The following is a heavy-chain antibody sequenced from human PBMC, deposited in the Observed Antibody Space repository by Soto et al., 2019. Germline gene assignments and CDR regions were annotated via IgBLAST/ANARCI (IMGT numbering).Heavy chain of an antibody. CDR2: INAGNGNT. V-gene: IGHV1-3*01. D-gene: IGHD1-26*01. CDR3: ARDDSGFSGSHYIDYFNY. Sequence: ASVKVSCKASGYTFASYGISWVRQAPGQRLEWMGWINAGNGNTKYSQKFQGRVTITRDTSAGTAYMELSSLTSEDTAVYYCARDDSGFSGSHYIDYFNYWGQGALVTVSS. J-gene: IGHJ4*02. CDR1: GYTFASYG.